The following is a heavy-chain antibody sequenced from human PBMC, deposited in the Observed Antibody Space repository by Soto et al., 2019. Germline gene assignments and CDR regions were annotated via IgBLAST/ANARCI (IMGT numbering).Heavy chain of an antibody. CDR2: ISAYNGNT. CDR1: GYTFTSYG. CDR3: ARAPYDILTGYPSDY. D-gene: IGHD3-9*01. V-gene: IGHV1-18*01. Sequence: QVQLVQSGAEVKKPGASVKVSCKASGYTFTSYGISWVRQAPGQGLEWMGWISAYNGNTNYAQKLQGRVTMTTDTFTSTAYMELWSLRSDDTAVYYCARAPYDILTGYPSDYWGQGTLVTVSS. J-gene: IGHJ4*02.